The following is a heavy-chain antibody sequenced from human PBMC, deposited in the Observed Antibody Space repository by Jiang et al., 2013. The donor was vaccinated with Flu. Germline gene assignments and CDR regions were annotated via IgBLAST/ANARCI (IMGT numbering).Heavy chain of an antibody. V-gene: IGHV3-15*01. CDR3: TTSGVNDYHNDYGLDV. Sequence: VQLVESGGGLVKPGGSLRLSCEASGFSLTNAWMSWVRRAPGKGLEWVGRIRSKADGGTTDSTTPVKGRFTISRDESRNTLYLQMNSLKIEDTAVYYCTTSGVNDYHNDYGLDVWGPGTTVTVSS. CDR1: GFSLTNAW. J-gene: IGHJ6*02. D-gene: IGHD3-16*01. CDR2: IRSKADGGTT.